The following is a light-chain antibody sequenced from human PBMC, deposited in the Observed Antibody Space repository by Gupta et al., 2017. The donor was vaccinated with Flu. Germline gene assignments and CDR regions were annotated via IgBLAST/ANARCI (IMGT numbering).Light chain of an antibody. Sequence: EIVLTQSPGTLSLSPGERATLSCRASQSVSSNHLAWYQQKPGQAPRLLIHGASSRATGIPDRFSGSGSGTDFTLTISRLETEDFAVYYCQHYGGSPWTFGQGTKVEIK. J-gene: IGKJ1*01. CDR1: QSVSSNH. CDR3: QHYGGSPWT. V-gene: IGKV3-20*01. CDR2: GAS.